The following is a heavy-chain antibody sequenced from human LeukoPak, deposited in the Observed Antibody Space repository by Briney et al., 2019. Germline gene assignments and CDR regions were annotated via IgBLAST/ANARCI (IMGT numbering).Heavy chain of an antibody. CDR3: ARGADGVSSNSRGWFDP. V-gene: IGHV3-20*04. CDR2: INWNGGST. D-gene: IGHD2-15*01. Sequence: PGGSLRLSCAASGFTFDDYGMSWVRQAPGKGLEWVSGINWNGGSTGYADSVKGRFIISRDNARNSLYLQMNTLRAEDTAVYSCARGADGVSSNSRGWFDPWGQGTLVTVSS. CDR1: GFTFDDYG. J-gene: IGHJ5*02.